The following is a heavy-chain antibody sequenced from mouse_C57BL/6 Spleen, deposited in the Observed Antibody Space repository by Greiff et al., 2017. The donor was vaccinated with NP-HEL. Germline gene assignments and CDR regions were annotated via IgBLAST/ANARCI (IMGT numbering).Heavy chain of an antibody. CDR2: INPNNGGT. CDR1: GYTFTDYN. D-gene: IGHD1-1*01. J-gene: IGHJ4*01. V-gene: IGHV1-18*01. CDR3: ARDYYGSSYAMDY. Sequence: EVQLQQSGPELVKPGASVKIPCKASGYTFTDYNMDWVKQNHGKSLEWIGDINPNNGGTIYNQKFKGKATLTVDKSSSTAYMELRSLTSEDTAVYYCARDYYGSSYAMDYWGQGTSVTVSS.